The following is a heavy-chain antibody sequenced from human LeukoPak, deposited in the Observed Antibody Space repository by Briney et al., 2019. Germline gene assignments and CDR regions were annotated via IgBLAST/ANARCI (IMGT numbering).Heavy chain of an antibody. D-gene: IGHD3-22*01. CDR2: INPNSGGT. V-gene: IGHV1-2*06. J-gene: IGHJ4*02. Sequence: ASVKVSCKASGYTFTGYYMHWVRQAPGQGLEWMGRINPNSGGTNYAQKFQGRATMTRDTSISTAYMELSRLRSDDTAVYYCARDYYDSSGYYSEYYFDYWGQGTLVTVSS. CDR1: GYTFTGYY. CDR3: ARDYYDSSGYYSEYYFDY.